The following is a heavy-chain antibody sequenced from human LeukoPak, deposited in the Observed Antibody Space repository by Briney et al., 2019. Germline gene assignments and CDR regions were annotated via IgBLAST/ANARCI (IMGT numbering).Heavy chain of an antibody. CDR2: IYYSGST. V-gene: IGHV4-39*02. J-gene: IGHJ3*02. CDR3: ARDLRTLYSSNWYVGAFDI. Sequence: SETLSLTCTVSGGSISSSSYYRGWIRQPPGKGLEWIGSIYYSGSTYYNPSLKSRVTISVDTSKNQFSLKLSSVTAADTAVYYCARDLRTLYSSNWYVGAFDIWGQGTLVTVSS. D-gene: IGHD6-13*01. CDR1: GGSISSSSYY.